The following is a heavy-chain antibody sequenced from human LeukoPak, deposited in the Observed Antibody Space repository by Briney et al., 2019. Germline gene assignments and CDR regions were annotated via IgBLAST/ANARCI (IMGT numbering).Heavy chain of an antibody. J-gene: IGHJ3*02. V-gene: IGHV3-53*01. CDR2: IYSAGAT. CDR3: ARIEWERLGRAFDI. Sequence: GGSLRLSCAASGFTYSSYAMSWVRQAPGKGLEWVSSIYSAGATHYAESVKGRFTISRDNSKNTLYLQMNSLRAEDMAVYYCARIEWERLGRAFDIWGQGTMVTVSS. CDR1: GFTYSSYA. D-gene: IGHD1-26*01.